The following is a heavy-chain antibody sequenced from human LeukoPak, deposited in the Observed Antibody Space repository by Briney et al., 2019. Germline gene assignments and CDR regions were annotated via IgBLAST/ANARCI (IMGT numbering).Heavy chain of an antibody. V-gene: IGHV3-7*03. J-gene: IGHJ4*02. CDR3: ARDPYYGGN. Sequence: GGSLRLSCVASGFPFSSYWMTWVRQAPGKGLEWVANIKQDGSKKSYVDSVKGRFTISRDNAKNSLYLQMNSLRAEDTAVYYCARDPYYGGNWGQGTLVTVSS. D-gene: IGHD4-23*01. CDR2: IKQDGSKK. CDR1: GFPFSSYW.